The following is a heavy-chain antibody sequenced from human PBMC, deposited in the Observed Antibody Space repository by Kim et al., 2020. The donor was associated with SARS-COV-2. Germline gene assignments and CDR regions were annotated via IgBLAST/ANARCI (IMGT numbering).Heavy chain of an antibody. J-gene: IGHJ5*02. CDR1: GFTFSSYW. CDR2: INRDGSGT. Sequence: GGSLRLSCAASGFTFSSYWMSWVRQAPGKGLVWVARINRDGSGTCYAESVKGRFTISRDNAKNTLYLQMNSLRAEDTAVYYCARDESWGQGTLVTFSS. CDR3: ARDES. V-gene: IGHV3-74*01.